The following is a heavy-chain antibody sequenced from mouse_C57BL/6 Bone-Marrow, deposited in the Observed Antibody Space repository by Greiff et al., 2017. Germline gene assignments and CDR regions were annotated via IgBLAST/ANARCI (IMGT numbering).Heavy chain of an antibody. CDR2: IYPRSGNT. V-gene: IGHV1-81*01. CDR3: ARGRITTVVAPVAY. CDR1: GYTFTSYG. J-gene: IGHJ3*01. D-gene: IGHD1-1*01. Sequence: QVQLQQSGAELARPGASVKLSCKASGYTFTSYGISWVKQRTGQGLEWIGEIYPRSGNTYYNEQFKGKATLTSDKSSSTAYMELRSLTSEDSAVYFCARGRITTVVAPVAYWGQGTLVTVSA.